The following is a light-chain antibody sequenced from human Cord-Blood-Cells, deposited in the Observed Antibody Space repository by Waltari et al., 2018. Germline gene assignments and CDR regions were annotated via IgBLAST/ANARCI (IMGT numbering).Light chain of an antibody. CDR3: QQYDNLPIT. J-gene: IGKJ5*01. CDR1: QDIRNY. V-gene: IGKV1-33*01. Sequence: DIQMTQYTSSLSASLGDRVTITCHATQDIRNYLNWYQQKPGKAPNLLSYDASNLETGVPSRFSVSGSGTDFNITSSSLQPEDIVTYYFQQYDNLPITCGQGTRLEIK. CDR2: DAS.